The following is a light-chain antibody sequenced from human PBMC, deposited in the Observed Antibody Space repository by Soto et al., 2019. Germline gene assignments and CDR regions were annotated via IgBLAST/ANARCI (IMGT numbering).Light chain of an antibody. CDR1: SSDIGYYDS. CDR3: FSRPSSDTQVV. V-gene: IGLV2-14*03. CDR2: DVY. J-gene: IGLJ2*01. Sequence: QSALTQPASVSGSPGQSITISCTGTSSDIGYYDSVSWYQRHPDKAPKLIIYDVYSRPSGVSSCFSGSKSGNTASLTISGLQAEDEADYYCFSRPSSDTQVVFGGGTKLTVL.